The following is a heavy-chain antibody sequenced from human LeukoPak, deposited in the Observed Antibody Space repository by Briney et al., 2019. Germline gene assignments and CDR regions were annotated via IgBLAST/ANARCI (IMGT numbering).Heavy chain of an antibody. J-gene: IGHJ2*01. Sequence: GASVKVSCKASGYTFTSYYMHWVRQAPGQGLEWMGIINPSGGSTSYAQKFQGRVTMTRDTYTSTVYMELSSLRSEDTAVYYCAREGLGDWYFDLWGSGTLVTVSS. CDR3: AREGLGDWYFDL. CDR2: INPSGGST. CDR1: GYTFTSYY. V-gene: IGHV1-46*01. D-gene: IGHD3/OR15-3a*01.